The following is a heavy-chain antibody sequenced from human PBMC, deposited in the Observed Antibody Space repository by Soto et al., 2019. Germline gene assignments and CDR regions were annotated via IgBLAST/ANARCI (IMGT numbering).Heavy chain of an antibody. V-gene: IGHV4-39*01. CDR1: GASVSSGGYF. D-gene: IGHD2-15*01. CDR2: IFYSGST. CDR3: ARQCRGVTCHWFVP. Sequence: SETLSLTCSVSGASVSSGGYFWTWIRQLPGKGLEWIGSIFYSGSTYYNPSLKSRVTISVDTSKNQFSLTLTSVTAADTAVYYCARQCRGVTCHWFVPWGQGTLVTVSS. J-gene: IGHJ5*02.